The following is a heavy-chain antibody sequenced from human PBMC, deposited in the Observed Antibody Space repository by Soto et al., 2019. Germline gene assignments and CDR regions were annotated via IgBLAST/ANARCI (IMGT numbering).Heavy chain of an antibody. D-gene: IGHD6-19*01. CDR1: GYTFTGYY. J-gene: IGHJ4*02. CDR2: INPNSGGT. V-gene: IGHV1-2*04. Sequence: EASVKVSCKASGYTFTGYYMHWVRQAPGQGLEWMGWINPNSGGTNYAQKFQGWVTMTRDTSISTAYMELSRLTSDDTAVYYCATGRTGITVTGTTPQAFDYWGQGTLVTVSS. CDR3: ATGRTGITVTGTTPQAFDY.